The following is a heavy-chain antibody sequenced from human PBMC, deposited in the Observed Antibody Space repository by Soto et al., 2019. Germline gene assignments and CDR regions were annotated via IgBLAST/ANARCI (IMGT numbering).Heavy chain of an antibody. D-gene: IGHD6-19*01. CDR1: GFRFSNYG. J-gene: IGHJ5*02. CDR2: ISPDGSNS. Sequence: PGGSPALSCAASGFRFSNYGMHWARQAPGRGLEWVAFISPDGSNSDYVDSVKGRFFLSRDNSRNTLYLQMNSLRVGDTAVYFFTKPRSSLQWPPFDPWGHGTLVTVSS. V-gene: IGHV3-30*18. CDR3: TKPRSSLQWPPFDP.